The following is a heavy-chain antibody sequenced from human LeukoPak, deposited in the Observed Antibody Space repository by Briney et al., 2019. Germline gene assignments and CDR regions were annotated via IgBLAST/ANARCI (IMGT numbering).Heavy chain of an antibody. Sequence: ASVKVSCKASGGTFSSYAISWVRQAPGQGLEWMGGFDPEDGETIYAQKFQGRVTMTEDTSTDTAYMELSSLRSEDTAVYYCATVGYSGSLFDYWGQGTLVTVSS. CDR1: GGTFSSYA. CDR3: ATVGYSGSLFDY. J-gene: IGHJ4*02. D-gene: IGHD1-26*01. CDR2: FDPEDGET. V-gene: IGHV1-24*01.